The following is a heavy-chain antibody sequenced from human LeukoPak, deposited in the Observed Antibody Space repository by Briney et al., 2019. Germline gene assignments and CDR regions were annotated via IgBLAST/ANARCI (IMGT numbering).Heavy chain of an antibody. CDR2: IRYDGSNK. D-gene: IGHD6-19*01. CDR1: GFTFSSYG. J-gene: IGHJ4*02. V-gene: IGHV3-30*02. Sequence: GGSLRLSCAASGFTFSSYGMHWVRQAPGKGLEWVAFIRYDGSNKYYADSVKGRFTISRDNSKNTLYLQMNSLKDEDTAVYYCAKCGQWLVQSPCDCWGQGTLVTVST. CDR3: AKCGQWLVQSPCDC.